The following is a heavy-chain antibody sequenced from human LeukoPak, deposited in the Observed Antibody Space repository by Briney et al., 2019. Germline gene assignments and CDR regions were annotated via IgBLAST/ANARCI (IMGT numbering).Heavy chain of an antibody. J-gene: IGHJ4*02. CDR1: GFTVSSNY. D-gene: IGHD7-27*01. CDR3: TPVGTY. V-gene: IGHV3-66*01. CDR2: IYSGGRT. Sequence: GGSLRLSCAASGFTVSSNYMSWVRQAPGKGLEWVSVIYSGGRTYYADSVKGRFTISRDNSKNTLYLQMNSLKTEDTAMYYCTPVGTYWGQGTLVTVSS.